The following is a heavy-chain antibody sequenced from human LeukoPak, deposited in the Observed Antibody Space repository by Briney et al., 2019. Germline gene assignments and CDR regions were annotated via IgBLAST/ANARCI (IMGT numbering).Heavy chain of an antibody. V-gene: IGHV1-2*04. Sequence: ASVKVSCKASGYTFTGYYMHWVRQAPGQGLEWMGWINPNSGGTNYAQKFQGWVTMTRDTSISTAYMELSRLRSDDTAVYYCAGGGPCSGGSCYSGAFDIWGQGTMVTVSS. CDR2: INPNSGGT. CDR1: GYTFTGYY. CDR3: AGGGPCSGGSCYSGAFDI. J-gene: IGHJ3*02. D-gene: IGHD2-15*01.